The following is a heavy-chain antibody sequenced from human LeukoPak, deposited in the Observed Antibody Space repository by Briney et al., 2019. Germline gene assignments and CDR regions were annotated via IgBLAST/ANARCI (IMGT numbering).Heavy chain of an antibody. CDR3: ARLVSESTTRYYYYYYYMDV. J-gene: IGHJ6*03. CDR2: IIPIFGTA. D-gene: IGHD4-17*01. Sequence: SVKVSCKASGGTFSSYAISWVRQAPGQGLEWMGGIIPIFGTANYAQKFQGRVTITTDESTSTAYMELSSLRSEDTAVYYRARLVSESTTRYYYYYYYMDVWGKGTTVTVSS. CDR1: GGTFSSYA. V-gene: IGHV1-69*05.